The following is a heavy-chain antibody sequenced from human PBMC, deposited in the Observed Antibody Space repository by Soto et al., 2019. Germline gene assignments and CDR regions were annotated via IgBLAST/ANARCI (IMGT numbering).Heavy chain of an antibody. D-gene: IGHD2-15*01. Sequence: QVQLVQSGAEVKKPGSSVKVSCKASGGTFSSYAISWVRQAPGQGLEWMGGIIPIFGTANYAQKFQGSVTITADESTITAYMELSSLRSENTAVYYCARVPKGGGSSGWFAPWGQGTLVTVSS. CDR3: ARVPKGGGSSGWFAP. CDR1: GGTFSSYA. J-gene: IGHJ5*02. CDR2: IIPIFGTA. V-gene: IGHV1-69*12.